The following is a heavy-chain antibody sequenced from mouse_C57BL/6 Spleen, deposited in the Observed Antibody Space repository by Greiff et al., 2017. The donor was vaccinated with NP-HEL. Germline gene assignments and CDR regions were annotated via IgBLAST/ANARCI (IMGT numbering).Heavy chain of an antibody. CDR3: ARDSSYEYYAMDY. CDR2: IDPSDSET. Sequence: QVQLKQPGAELVRPGSSVKLSCKASGYTFTSYWMHWVKQRPIQGLEWIGNIDPSDSETHYNQKFKDKATLTVDKSSSTAYMQLSSLTSEDSAVYYCARDSSYEYYAMDYWGQGTSVTVSS. D-gene: IGHD1-1*01. V-gene: IGHV1-52*01. J-gene: IGHJ4*01. CDR1: GYTFTSYW.